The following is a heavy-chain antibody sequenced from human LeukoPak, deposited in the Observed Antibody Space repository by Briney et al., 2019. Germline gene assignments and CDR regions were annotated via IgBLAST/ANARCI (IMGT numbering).Heavy chain of an antibody. V-gene: IGHV3-33*01. CDR3: ARDQAAAGALDY. Sequence: GGSLRLSCAASGFTFSSYGMHWVRQAPGKGLEWVAVIWYDGSNKYYADSVKGRFTISRDNSKNTLYLQMNSLRAEDTAVYYCARDQAAAGALDYWGQGTLVTVSS. CDR1: GFTFSSYG. J-gene: IGHJ4*02. CDR2: IWYDGSNK. D-gene: IGHD6-13*01.